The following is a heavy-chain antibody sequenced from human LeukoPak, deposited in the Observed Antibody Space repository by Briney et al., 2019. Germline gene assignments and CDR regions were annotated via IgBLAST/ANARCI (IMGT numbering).Heavy chain of an antibody. CDR1: GGTFSSYA. CDR2: IIPIFGTA. D-gene: IGHD3-10*01. J-gene: IGHJ4*02. V-gene: IGHV1-69*05. CDR3: ARDRDYYGSGSYVDY. Sequence: SVKVSCKASGGTFSSYAISWVRQAPGQGLEWMGRIIPIFGTANYAQKFQGRVTITTDGSTSTAYMELSSLRSEDTAVYYCARDRDYYGSGSYVDYWGQGTLVTVSS.